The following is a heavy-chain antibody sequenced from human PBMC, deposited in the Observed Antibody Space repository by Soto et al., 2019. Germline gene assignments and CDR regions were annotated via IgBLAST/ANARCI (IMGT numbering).Heavy chain of an antibody. CDR2: ISGSGGST. Sequence: GGSLRLSCAASGFTFSSYAMSWVRQAPGKGLEWVSAISGSGGSTYYADSVKGRFTISRDNSKNTLYLQMNSLRAEDTAVYYCAKAGVDFWSGFGMDVWGQGTTVTVPS. CDR1: GFTFSSYA. J-gene: IGHJ6*02. D-gene: IGHD3-3*01. V-gene: IGHV3-23*01. CDR3: AKAGVDFWSGFGMDV.